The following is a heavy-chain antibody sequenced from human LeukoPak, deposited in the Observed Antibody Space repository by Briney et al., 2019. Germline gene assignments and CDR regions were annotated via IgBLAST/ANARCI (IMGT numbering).Heavy chain of an antibody. Sequence: GGSLRLSCAASGFTVSSNYMSWVRQAPGKGLEWVSVIYSGGSTYYADSVKGRFTISRDNSKNTLYLQMNSLRAEDTAVYYCGGSYRYFYMDVWGQGTTVTVSS. CDR1: GFTVSSNY. CDR3: GGSYRYFYMDV. D-gene: IGHD3-16*02. CDR2: IYSGGST. J-gene: IGHJ6*02. V-gene: IGHV3-53*01.